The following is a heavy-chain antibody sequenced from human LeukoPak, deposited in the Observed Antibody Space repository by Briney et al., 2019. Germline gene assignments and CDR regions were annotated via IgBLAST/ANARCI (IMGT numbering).Heavy chain of an antibody. V-gene: IGHV4-59*13. J-gene: IGHJ5*02. Sequence: SETLSLTCTVSGGSISSFYWSWTRQPPGKGLEWIGYMYYGGSPNYNPSLKSRVITSLDTSKNQFSLKLNSVTTADTAVYYCVTGRYSYGWYDHWGQGILVTVSS. CDR1: GGSISSFY. CDR2: MYYGGSP. CDR3: VTGRYSYGWYDH. D-gene: IGHD1-26*01.